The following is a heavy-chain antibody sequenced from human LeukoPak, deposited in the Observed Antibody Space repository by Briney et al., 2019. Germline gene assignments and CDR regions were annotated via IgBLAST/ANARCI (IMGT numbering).Heavy chain of an antibody. Sequence: GGSLRLSCAASGFTFDDHAMHWVRQAPGKGLEWVSGISWNSGSIGYADSVKGRFTISRDNAKNSLYLQMNSLRAEDTALYYCAKDPTSSITMVRGVIHWGQGTLVTVSS. V-gene: IGHV3-9*01. J-gene: IGHJ4*02. CDR1: GFTFDDHA. CDR3: AKDPTSSITMVRGVIH. D-gene: IGHD3-10*01. CDR2: ISWNSGSI.